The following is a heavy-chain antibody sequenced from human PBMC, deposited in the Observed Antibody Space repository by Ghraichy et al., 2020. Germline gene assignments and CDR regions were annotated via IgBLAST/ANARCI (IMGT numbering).Heavy chain of an antibody. CDR3: ARDAYGGTTLGYFDL. CDR1: GFTFSSYA. J-gene: IGHJ2*01. D-gene: IGHD4-23*01. CDR2: ISYDGSNK. Sequence: GGSLRLSCAASGFTFSSYAMHWVRQAPGKGLEWVAVISYDGSNKYYADSVKGRFTISRDNSKNTLYLQMNSLRAEDTAVYYCARDAYGGTTLGYFDLWGRGTLVTVSS. V-gene: IGHV3-30-3*01.